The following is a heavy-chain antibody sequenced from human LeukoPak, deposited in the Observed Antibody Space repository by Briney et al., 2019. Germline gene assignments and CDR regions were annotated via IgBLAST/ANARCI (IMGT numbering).Heavy chain of an antibody. CDR2: ISGSGDST. Sequence: PGGSLRLSCAASGFTFSSYAMSWVRQAPGKGLEWVSAISGSGDSTYYADSVKGRFTISRDNSKNTLYLQMNSLRAEDTAVYYCAEGRPGAYWYFDLWGRGTLVTVFS. CDR3: AEGRPGAYWYFDL. V-gene: IGHV3-23*01. J-gene: IGHJ2*01. CDR1: GFTFSSYA.